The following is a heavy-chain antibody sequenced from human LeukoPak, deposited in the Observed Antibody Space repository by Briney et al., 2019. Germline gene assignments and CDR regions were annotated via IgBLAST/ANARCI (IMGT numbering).Heavy chain of an antibody. CDR1: GFTFSAYS. Sequence: PGGSLRLSCAASGFTFSAYSMNWVRQAPGKGLEWVSSISSSSSYIYYADSVEGRFTISRDNAKNSLYLQMNSLRAEDTAVYYCARVPEDYYDSSGYCDYWGQGTLVTVSS. V-gene: IGHV3-21*01. J-gene: IGHJ4*02. CDR3: ARVPEDYYDSSGYCDY. D-gene: IGHD3-22*01. CDR2: ISSSSSYI.